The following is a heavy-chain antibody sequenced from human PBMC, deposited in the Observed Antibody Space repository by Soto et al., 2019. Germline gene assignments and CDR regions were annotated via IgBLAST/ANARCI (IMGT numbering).Heavy chain of an antibody. J-gene: IGHJ4*02. CDR3: ARTSIVSFLFDY. V-gene: IGHV2-26*01. CDR1: GFSLSNVRMG. CDR2: IFSNDEK. Sequence: QVTLKESGPVLVKPTETLTLTCTVSGFSLSNVRMGVGWIRQPPGKALEWLAHIFSNDEKSYSTSLKNRLTISKDTSRGQVVLTMTDMDPVDTATYYCARTSIVSFLFDYWGQGTVVTVSS. D-gene: IGHD2-15*01.